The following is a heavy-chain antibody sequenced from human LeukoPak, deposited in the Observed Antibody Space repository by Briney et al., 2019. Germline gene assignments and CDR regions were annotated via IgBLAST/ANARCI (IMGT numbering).Heavy chain of an antibody. D-gene: IGHD3-22*01. CDR1: GFTFSSYA. CDR3: ARDLGGYYDSSGYLDS. Sequence: GGSLRLSCAGSGFTFSSYAMHWVRQAPGKGLEYVSAISSYGGRTYCANSVKGKFTISRDNSKNTLYLQMGSLRAEDMAVYYCARDLGGYYDSSGYLDSWGQGTLVTVSS. J-gene: IGHJ4*02. V-gene: IGHV3-64*01. CDR2: ISSYGGRT.